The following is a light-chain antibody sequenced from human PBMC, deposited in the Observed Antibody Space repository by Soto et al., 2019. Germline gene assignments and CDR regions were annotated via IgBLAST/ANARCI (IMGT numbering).Light chain of an antibody. J-gene: IGKJ5*01. CDR3: QQYNNWPIT. V-gene: IGKV3-15*01. CDR1: QNILSN. CDR2: RVS. Sequence: EIVMTQSPSTLPVSAGERATLSCRARQNILSNLAWYQQKPGKAPRLLIYRVSTRATGIPARCSGNGSGTEFTLTISSLPSEDFEIYYCQQYNNWPITFGQGTRLEIK.